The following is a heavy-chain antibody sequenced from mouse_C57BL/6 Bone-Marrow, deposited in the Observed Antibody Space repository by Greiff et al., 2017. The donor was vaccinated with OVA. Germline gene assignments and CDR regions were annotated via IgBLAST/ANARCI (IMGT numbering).Heavy chain of an antibody. CDR1: GYTFTSYG. Sequence: QVQLQQSGAELARPGASVKLSCKASGYTFTSYGISWVKQRTGQGLEWIGEIYPRSGNTYYNEKLKGKATLTADKSSSTAYMELRSLTSEDSAVYFCARSHYGPDYFDYWGQGTTLTVSS. V-gene: IGHV1-81*01. CDR2: IYPRSGNT. CDR3: ARSHYGPDYFDY. J-gene: IGHJ2*01. D-gene: IGHD1-1*01.